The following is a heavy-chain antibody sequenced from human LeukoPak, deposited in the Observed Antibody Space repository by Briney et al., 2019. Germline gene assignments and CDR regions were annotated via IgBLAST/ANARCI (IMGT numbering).Heavy chain of an antibody. J-gene: IGHJ4*02. CDR1: GFTFSSYG. CDR2: IWYDGSNK. V-gene: IGHV3-33*01. CDR3: ARDLIVGYFDY. D-gene: IGHD1-26*01. Sequence: GGSLRLSCAASGFTFSSYGMHWVRQAPGKGLEWVAVIWYDGSNKYYADSVKGRFTISRDNSKNTLYLQMNSLRAEDTAVYYCARDLIVGYFDYWGQGTLVTVSS.